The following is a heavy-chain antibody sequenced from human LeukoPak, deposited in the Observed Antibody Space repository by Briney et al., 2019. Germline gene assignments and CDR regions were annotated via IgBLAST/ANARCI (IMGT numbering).Heavy chain of an antibody. V-gene: IGHV3-30*02. CDR2: INYDGSKE. CDR3: ARFVAGGSYYYYMDV. J-gene: IGHJ6*03. CDR1: GFTFSRFG. Sequence: GGSLRLSCAASGFTFSRFGMHWVRQALGKGLEWVTFINYDGSKEYYADSVKGRFTISRDSSKNTLYLQMNSLRADDTAVYYCARFVAGGSYYYYMDVWGKGTTVTVSS. D-gene: IGHD3-10*01.